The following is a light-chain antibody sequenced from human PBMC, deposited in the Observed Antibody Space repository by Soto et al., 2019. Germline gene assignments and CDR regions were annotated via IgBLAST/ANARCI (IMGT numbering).Light chain of an antibody. V-gene: IGLV2-14*03. Sequence: QSVLTQPASVSGSPGQSIAISCTGTRSDVGSCDSVSWYQHHPGKAPKLIIYDVNIRPSGVSHRFSGSKSGNAASLTISGLQAEDEADYSCASYTTTNTLVFGGGTKLTVL. J-gene: IGLJ3*02. CDR3: ASYTTTNTLV. CDR1: RSDVGSCDS. CDR2: DVN.